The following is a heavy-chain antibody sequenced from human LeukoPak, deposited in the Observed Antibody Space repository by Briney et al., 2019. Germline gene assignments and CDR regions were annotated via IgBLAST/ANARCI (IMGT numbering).Heavy chain of an antibody. J-gene: IGHJ5*02. Sequence: PSQTLSLTCTVSGGSISSGDYYWSWIRQPPGKGLEWIGYIYYSGSTYYNPSLKSRVTISVDTSKNQFSLKLSSVTAADTAVYYCARGGQQLDRGWFDPWGQGTLVTVSP. CDR2: IYYSGST. CDR1: GGSISSGDYY. D-gene: IGHD6-13*01. CDR3: ARGGQQLDRGWFDP. V-gene: IGHV4-30-4*01.